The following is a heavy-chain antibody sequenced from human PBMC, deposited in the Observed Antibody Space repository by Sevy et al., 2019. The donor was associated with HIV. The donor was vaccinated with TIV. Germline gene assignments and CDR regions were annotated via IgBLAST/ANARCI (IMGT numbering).Heavy chain of an antibody. V-gene: IGHV3-64*01. D-gene: IGHD3-22*01. Sequence: GGSLRLSCAASGFTFSTYAMYWVRQAPGKGLEYVSAISGGGGNKYYGTSLKGRFTVSRDNAKNTLLLQMGSLRAEDMAVYFCARKYHDTSGYPRYSMDVWGQGTTVTVSS. J-gene: IGHJ6*02. CDR2: ISGGGGNK. CDR3: ARKYHDTSGYPRYSMDV. CDR1: GFTFSTYA.